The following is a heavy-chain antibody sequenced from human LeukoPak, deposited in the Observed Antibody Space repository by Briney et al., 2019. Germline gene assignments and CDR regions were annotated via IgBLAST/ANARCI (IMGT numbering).Heavy chain of an antibody. CDR2: INPNSGGT. CDR1: GYTFTGYY. J-gene: IGHJ6*02. D-gene: IGHD5-12*01. CDR3: ARDSGYDFGYGMDV. Sequence: ASVKVSCKASGYTFTGYYMHWVRQAPGQGLEWMGWINPNSGGTNYARKFQGRVTMTRDTSISTAYMELSRLRSDDTAVYYCARDSGYDFGYGMDVWGQGTTVTVSS. V-gene: IGHV1-2*02.